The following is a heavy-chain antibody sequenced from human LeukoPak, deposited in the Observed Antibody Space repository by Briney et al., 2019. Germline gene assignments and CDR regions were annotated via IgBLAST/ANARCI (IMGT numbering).Heavy chain of an antibody. CDR1: GFTFSSYG. CDR3: AKGDFRSMYCARD. V-gene: IGHV3-30*18. Sequence: PGGSLRLSCAASGFTFSSYGMHWVRQAPGKGLEWVAVISYDGSNKYYADSVKGRFTISRDNSKNTLYLQMNSLRAEDTAVYYCAKGDFRSMYCARDWGQGTLVTVSS. D-gene: IGHD2-8*02. CDR2: ISYDGSNK. J-gene: IGHJ4*02.